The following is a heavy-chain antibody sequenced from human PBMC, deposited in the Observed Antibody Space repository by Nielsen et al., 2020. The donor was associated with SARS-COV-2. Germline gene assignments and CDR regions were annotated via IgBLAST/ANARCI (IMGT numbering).Heavy chain of an antibody. V-gene: IGHV4-39*01. CDR1: GGSISSSSYF. CDR2: ISYSGNT. J-gene: IGHJ4*02. Sequence: SETLSLTCSISGGSISSSSYFWGWIRQPPEKGLEWIGSISYSGNTDHNPSLNSRVTISVGTSKNQFSLKLSSVTAADTAVYYCARHGFVGGSYLYYFDYWGQGTLVTVSS. CDR3: ARHGFVGGSYLYYFDY. D-gene: IGHD6-25*01.